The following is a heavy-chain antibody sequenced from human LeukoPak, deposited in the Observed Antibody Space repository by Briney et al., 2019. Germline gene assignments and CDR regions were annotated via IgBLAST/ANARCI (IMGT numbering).Heavy chain of an antibody. D-gene: IGHD3-16*02. CDR3: ARGHYDYVWGSYRSIPNAFDY. CDR1: GGSFSGYY. Sequence: PAETLSLTCAVYGGSFSGYYWSWIRQPPGKGLEWIGEINHSGGTNYNASLKSRVTISVDTSKNQFSLKLSSVTAADTAVYYCARGHYDYVWGSYRSIPNAFDYWGQGTLVTVSS. V-gene: IGHV4-34*01. J-gene: IGHJ4*02. CDR2: INHSGGT.